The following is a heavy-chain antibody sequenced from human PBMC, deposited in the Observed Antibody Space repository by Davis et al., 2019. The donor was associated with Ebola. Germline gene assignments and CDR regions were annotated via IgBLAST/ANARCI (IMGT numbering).Heavy chain of an antibody. D-gene: IGHD3-9*01. CDR2: IYLSGNT. V-gene: IGHV4-4*02. Sequence: SETLSLTCDVSGASLSSNNWWIWVRQSPGKGLEWIGQIYLSGNTNYNPSLQSRVTISMDKSRNQFSLNLRSLTAADTAIYYCAKTYDVLTGFRWIDHWGQGTLVTVSS. CDR1: GASLSSNNW. CDR3: AKTYDVLTGFRWIDH. J-gene: IGHJ1*01.